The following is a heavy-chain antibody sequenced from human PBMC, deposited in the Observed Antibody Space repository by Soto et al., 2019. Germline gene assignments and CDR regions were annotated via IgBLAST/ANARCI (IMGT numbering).Heavy chain of an antibody. J-gene: IGHJ4*02. V-gene: IGHV1-69*13. CDR2: IIPIFGTA. CDR1: GCTFSSYA. D-gene: IGHD6-19*01. Sequence: EASVKVSCKASGCTFSSYAISWVRQAPGQGLEWMGGIIPIFGTANYAQKFQGRVTITADESTSTAYMELSSLRSEDTAVYYCARVGGSGWLPDYWGQGTLVTVSS. CDR3: ARVGGSGWLPDY.